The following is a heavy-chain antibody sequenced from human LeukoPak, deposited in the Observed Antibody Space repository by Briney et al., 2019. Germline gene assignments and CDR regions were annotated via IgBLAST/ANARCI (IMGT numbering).Heavy chain of an antibody. CDR3: ARYHYDSSGYPYYFDY. CDR1: GFLVSDNY. CDR2: IYSGGST. Sequence: GGSLRLSCAASGFLVSDNYMSWVRQAQGQGLEWVSVIYSGGSTYYADSVKGRFTISRDNSKNTVFLQLNSLRAEDTAVYYCARYHYDSSGYPYYFDYWGQGTLVTVSS. J-gene: IGHJ4*02. V-gene: IGHV3-53*01. D-gene: IGHD3-22*01.